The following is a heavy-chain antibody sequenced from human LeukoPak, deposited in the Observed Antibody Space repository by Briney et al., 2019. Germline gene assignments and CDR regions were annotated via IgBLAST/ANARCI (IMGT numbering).Heavy chain of an antibody. J-gene: IGHJ6*03. V-gene: IGHV1-2*02. CDR2: INPNSGGT. CDR1: GYTFTGYY. D-gene: IGHD3-22*01. CDR3: AREAHYDSSGYYYYYYYMDV. Sequence: GASVKVSCKASGYTFTGYYMHWVRQAPGQGLEWMGWINPNSGGTNYAQKFQGRVTMTRDTSISTAYMELSRLRSDDTAVYYCAREAHYDSSGYYYYYYYMDVWGKGTTVTISS.